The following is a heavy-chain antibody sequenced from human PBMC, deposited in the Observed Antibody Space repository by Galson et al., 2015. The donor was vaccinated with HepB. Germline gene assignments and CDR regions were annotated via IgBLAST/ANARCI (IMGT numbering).Heavy chain of an antibody. CDR1: GGSISSGGYY. CDR3: ARATTYRWDYYDSSGLFDY. CDR2: IYYSGST. V-gene: IGHV4-31*03. Sequence: TLSLTCTVSGGSISSGGYYWSWIRQHPGKGLEWIGYIYYSGSTYNPSLKSRVTISVDTSKNQFSLKLSSVTAADTAVYYCARATTYRWDYYDSSGLFDYWGQGTLVTVSS. J-gene: IGHJ4*02. D-gene: IGHD3-22*01.